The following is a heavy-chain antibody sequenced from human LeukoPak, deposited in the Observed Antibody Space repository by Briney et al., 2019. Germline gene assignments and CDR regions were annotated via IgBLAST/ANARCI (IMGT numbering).Heavy chain of an antibody. V-gene: IGHV3-23*01. CDR2: ISGRGGST. CDR1: GFTFSSYV. D-gene: IGHD4-17*01. CDR3: AKDLTMVTPRYGMDV. J-gene: IGHJ6*02. Sequence: GGSLRLSCAASGFTFSSYVMSWVRQAPGKGLEWVSAISGRGGSTYYADSVKGRFTISRDNSKNTLYLQMNSLRAEDTAVYYCAKDLTMVTPRYGMDVWGQGTTVTVSS.